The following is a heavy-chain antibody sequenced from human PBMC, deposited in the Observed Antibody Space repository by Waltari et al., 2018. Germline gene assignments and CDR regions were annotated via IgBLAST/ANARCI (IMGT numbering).Heavy chain of an antibody. CDR3: ARRGRGYYFDY. J-gene: IGHJ4*02. CDR1: GVSISSGSYY. CDR2: IYTSGST. V-gene: IGHV4-61*02. Sequence: QVQLQESGPGLVKPSQTLSLTCTVSGVSISSGSYYWSWIRQPAGKGLEWIGRIYTSGSTNYNPSLKSRVTISVDTSKNQFSLKLSSVTAADTAVYYCARRGRGYYFDYWGQGTLVTVSS.